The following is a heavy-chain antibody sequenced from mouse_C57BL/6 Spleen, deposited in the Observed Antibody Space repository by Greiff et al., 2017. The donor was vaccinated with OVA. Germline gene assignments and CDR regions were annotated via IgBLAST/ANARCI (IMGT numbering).Heavy chain of an antibody. CDR2: IWSGGST. V-gene: IGHV2-2*01. CDR3: ARGGVVAPFAY. J-gene: IGHJ3*01. D-gene: IGHD1-1*01. CDR1: GFSLTSYG. Sequence: QVQLQQSGPGLVQPSQSLSITCTVSGFSLTSYGVHWVRQSPGKGLEWLGVIWSGGSTVYNAAFISRLSISKDNSKSQVFFKMNSLQADDTAIYYCARGGVVAPFAYWGQGTLVTVSA.